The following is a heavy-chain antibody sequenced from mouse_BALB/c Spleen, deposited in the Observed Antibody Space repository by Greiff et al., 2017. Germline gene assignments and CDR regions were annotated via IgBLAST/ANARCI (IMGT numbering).Heavy chain of an antibody. V-gene: IGHV5-4*02. D-gene: IGHD1-1*01. CDR2: ISDGGSYT. CDR1: GFTFSDYY. Sequence: EVQGVESGGGLVKPGGSLKLSCAASGFTFSDYYMYWVRQTPEKRLEWVATISDGGSYTYYPDSVKGRFTISRDNAKNNLYLQMSSLKSEDTAMYYCARGGDYYGSSYVRAMDDWGQGTSVTVSS. CDR3: ARGGDYYGSSYVRAMDD. J-gene: IGHJ4*01.